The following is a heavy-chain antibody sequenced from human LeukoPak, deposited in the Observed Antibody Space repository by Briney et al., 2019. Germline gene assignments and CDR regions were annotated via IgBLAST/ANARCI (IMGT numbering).Heavy chain of an antibody. Sequence: ASVKVSCKASGYTFTSYGISWVRQAPGQGLEWMGWISAYNGNTNYAQKLQGRVTMTTDTSTSTAYMELRSLRSDDTAVYYCARDRAYCGGDCLFYYYYYGMDVWGQGTTVTVSS. V-gene: IGHV1-18*01. CDR2: ISAYNGNT. D-gene: IGHD2-21*02. CDR3: ARDRAYCGGDCLFYYYYYGMDV. J-gene: IGHJ6*02. CDR1: GYTFTSYG.